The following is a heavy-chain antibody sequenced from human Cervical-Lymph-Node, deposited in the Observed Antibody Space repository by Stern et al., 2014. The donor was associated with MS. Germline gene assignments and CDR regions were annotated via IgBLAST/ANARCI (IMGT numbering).Heavy chain of an antibody. J-gene: IGHJ6*02. CDR2: IIPILAPP. CDR1: GGTFSGQA. CDR3: ATPSTVTVGMDV. D-gene: IGHD4-17*01. Sequence: QMQLVQSGAEMKQPGSSVKVSCKASGGTFSGQAINWVRQAPGQGLEWVGGIIPILAPPNSAQRFQDRVTITADASTSTVYMEVGSLRSDDTAVYYCATPSTVTVGMDVWGQGTTVTVSS. V-gene: IGHV1-69*01.